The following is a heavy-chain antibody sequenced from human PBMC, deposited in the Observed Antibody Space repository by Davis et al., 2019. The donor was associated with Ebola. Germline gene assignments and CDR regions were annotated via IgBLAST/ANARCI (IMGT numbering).Heavy chain of an antibody. J-gene: IGHJ3*02. CDR2: IRSKAYGGTT. D-gene: IGHD6-19*01. CDR3: TRDRPISGWFGDDAFDI. V-gene: IGHV3-49*03. CDR1: GFTFGDYA. Sequence: PGGSLRLSCTASGFTFGDYAMSWFRQAPGKGLEWVGFIRSKAYGGTTEYAASVKGRFTISRDDSKSIAYLQMNSLKTEDTAVYYCTRDRPISGWFGDDAFDIWGQGTMVTVSS.